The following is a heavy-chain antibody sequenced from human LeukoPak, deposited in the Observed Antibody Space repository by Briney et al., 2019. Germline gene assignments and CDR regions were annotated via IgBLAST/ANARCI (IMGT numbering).Heavy chain of an antibody. CDR2: ISSSSSYI. Sequence: GGSLRLSCAASGFTFSTYSMNWVRQAPGKGLEWVSSISSSSSYIYYADSVKGRFTISRDNAKNSLYLQMNSLRAEDTAVYYCARDLGKYSSSWTNRYYYYYMDVWGKGTTVTVSS. CDR1: GFTFSTYS. CDR3: ARDLGKYSSSWTNRYYYYYMDV. D-gene: IGHD6-13*01. V-gene: IGHV3-21*01. J-gene: IGHJ6*03.